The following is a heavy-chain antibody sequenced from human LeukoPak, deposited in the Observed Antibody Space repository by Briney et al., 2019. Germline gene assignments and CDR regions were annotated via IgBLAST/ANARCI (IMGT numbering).Heavy chain of an antibody. CDR2: IKQDGSEK. D-gene: IGHD1-7*01. CDR3: ARDGDWNYAASDY. J-gene: IGHJ4*02. Sequence: GGSLRLSCAASGFTFSDYWMSWVRQAPGKGLEWVANIKQDGSEKYYVDSVKGRLTISRDNAKNSLYLQMNSLRAEDTAVYYCARDGDWNYAASDYWGQGTLVTVSS. V-gene: IGHV3-7*05. CDR1: GFTFSDYW.